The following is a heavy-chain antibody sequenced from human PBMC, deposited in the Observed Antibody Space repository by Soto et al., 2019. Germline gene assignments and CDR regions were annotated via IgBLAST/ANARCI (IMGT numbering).Heavy chain of an antibody. CDR1: GFSLTTSGVG. Sequence: QITLKESGPTLVRPTQTLTLTCTFSGFSLTTSGVGVGWIRQPPGKALEWLAVIYWDDDKRYSSSLKSRLTITKDTSKDQVVLTMTHMDPVDTATYYCAHHPGYGLGSYSCDYWGQGTLVTVSS. V-gene: IGHV2-5*02. D-gene: IGHD3-10*01. J-gene: IGHJ4*02. CDR3: AHHPGYGLGSYSCDY. CDR2: IYWDDDK.